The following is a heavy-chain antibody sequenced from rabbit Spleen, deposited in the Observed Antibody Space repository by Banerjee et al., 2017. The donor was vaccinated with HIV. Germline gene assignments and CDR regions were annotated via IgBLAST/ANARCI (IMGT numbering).Heavy chain of an antibody. CDR2: IDPIFHIT. Sequence: QSLEESGGDLVKPGASLTLTCTASGIDFSSYYYYMCWVRQAPGKGLEWIGYIDPIFHITTYANWVNGRFSISKTSSTTVTLQMTSLTAADTATYFCARSDYYSYGYSGMDLWGQGTLVTVS. CDR1: GIDFSSYYYY. D-gene: IGHD6-1*01. CDR3: ARSDYYSYGYSGMDL. J-gene: IGHJ6*01. V-gene: IGHV1S40*01.